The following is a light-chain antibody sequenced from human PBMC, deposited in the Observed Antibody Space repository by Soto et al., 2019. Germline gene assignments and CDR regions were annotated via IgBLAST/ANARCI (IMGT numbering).Light chain of an antibody. Sequence: EIVLTQSPGTLSLSPGERAALSRRASRSLSSTSLAWYQQRPGQAPRLLIYDVSSRATGIPDRFSGSGSGTDFTLTINRLEPYDFAVYYCQQYGSSPRTFGQGTKVDIK. J-gene: IGKJ1*01. CDR1: RSLSSTS. V-gene: IGKV3-20*01. CDR2: DVS. CDR3: QQYGSSPRT.